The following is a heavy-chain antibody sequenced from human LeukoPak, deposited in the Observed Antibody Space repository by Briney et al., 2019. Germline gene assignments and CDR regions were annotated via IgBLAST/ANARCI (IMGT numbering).Heavy chain of an antibody. CDR1: GDSINTYS. V-gene: IGHV4-59*01. CDR2: IYNSGTT. Sequence: SETLSLTRTVSGDSINTYSSTWIRQSPGKYLEWIGNIYNSGTTNYTPSLKSRVTISVDTSKKHLSLSLSSVAAADTALYYCARALVVGAGPNWFDPWGPGALVSVSS. J-gene: IGHJ5*02. D-gene: IGHD2-8*02. CDR3: ARALVVGAGPNWFDP.